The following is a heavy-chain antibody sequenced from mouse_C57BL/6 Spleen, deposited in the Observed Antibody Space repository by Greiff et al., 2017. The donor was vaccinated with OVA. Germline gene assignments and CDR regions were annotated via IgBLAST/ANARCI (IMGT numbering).Heavy chain of an antibody. CDR3: TRGGGSSGRVYAMDY. D-gene: IGHD3-2*02. CDR1: GYTFTDYE. CDR2: IDPETGGT. Sequence: QVQLQQSGAELVRPGASVTLSCKASGYTFTDYEMHWVKQTPVHGLEWIGAIDPETGGTAYNQKFKGKAILTADKSSSTAYMELRSLTSEDSAVYYCTRGGGSSGRVYAMDYWGQGTSVTVSS. V-gene: IGHV1-15*01. J-gene: IGHJ4*01.